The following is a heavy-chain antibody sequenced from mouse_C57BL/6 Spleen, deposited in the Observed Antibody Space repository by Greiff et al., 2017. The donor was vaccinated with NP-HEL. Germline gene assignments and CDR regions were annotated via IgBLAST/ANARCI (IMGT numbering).Heavy chain of an antibody. J-gene: IGHJ3*01. Sequence: VQLQQSGPELVKPGASVKIPCKASGYTFTDYNMDWVTQSHGKSLEWIGDINPNNGGTIYNQKFKGKATLTVDKSSSTAYMELRSLTSEDTAVYYCARGGYDYDWFAYWGQGTLVTVSA. CDR1: GYTFTDYN. CDR2: INPNNGGT. D-gene: IGHD2-4*01. CDR3: ARGGYDYDWFAY. V-gene: IGHV1-18*01.